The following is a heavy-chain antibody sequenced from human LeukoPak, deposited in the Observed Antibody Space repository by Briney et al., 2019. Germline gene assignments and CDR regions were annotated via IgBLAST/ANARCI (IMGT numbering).Heavy chain of an antibody. V-gene: IGHV4-39*07. Sequence: SETLSLTCPVSGGSVSSSRYYWGWIRQPPGKGLEWIGSIYYTGSTYYKPSLKSRVTISVDASKSQISLKLSSVTAADTAVYYCARRIWPWGQGTLVTVSS. CDR3: ARRIWP. CDR2: IYYTGST. CDR1: GGSVSSSRYY. J-gene: IGHJ5*02.